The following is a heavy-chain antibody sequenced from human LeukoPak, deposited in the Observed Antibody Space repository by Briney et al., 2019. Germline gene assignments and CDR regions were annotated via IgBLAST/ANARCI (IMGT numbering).Heavy chain of an antibody. J-gene: IGHJ5*02. Sequence: PLETLSLTCTVSGGSISSGSYYSSWIRQPAGKGLEWIGRIYTSGSTNYNPSLKSRVTISVDTSKNQFSLKLSSVTAADTAVYYCARDGLRYLGWFDPWGQGTLVTVSS. D-gene: IGHD3-9*01. CDR3: ARDGLRYLGWFDP. CDR1: GGSISSGSYY. V-gene: IGHV4-61*02. CDR2: IYTSGST.